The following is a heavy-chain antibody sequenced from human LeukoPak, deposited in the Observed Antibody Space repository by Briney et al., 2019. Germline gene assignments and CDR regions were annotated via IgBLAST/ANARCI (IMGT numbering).Heavy chain of an antibody. CDR3: AKDLYSSGWYYFDY. J-gene: IGHJ4*02. CDR1: GFTFSNYA. Sequence: PGGSLRLSCAASGFTFSNYAMSWVRQAPWKGLEWVSAISGRGGDTYYADSVKGRFTISRDTSKNTLYVQMNSLRAEDTAVYYCAKDLYSSGWYYFDYWGQGTLVTVSS. V-gene: IGHV3-23*01. CDR2: ISGRGGDT. D-gene: IGHD6-19*01.